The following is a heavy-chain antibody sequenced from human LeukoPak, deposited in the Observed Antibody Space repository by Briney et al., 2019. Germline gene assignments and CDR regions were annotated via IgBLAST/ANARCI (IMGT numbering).Heavy chain of an antibody. V-gene: IGHV3-53*01. CDR2: IYSDNT. CDR3: ARDRNCGGDCPPDY. D-gene: IGHD2-21*02. Sequence: GGSLRLSCTVSGFTVSSNSMSWVRQAPGKGLEWVSFIYSDNTHYSDSVKGRFTISRDNSKNTLYLQMNSLRAEDTAVYYCARDRNCGGDCPPDYWGQGTLVTVSS. CDR1: GFTVSSNS. J-gene: IGHJ4*02.